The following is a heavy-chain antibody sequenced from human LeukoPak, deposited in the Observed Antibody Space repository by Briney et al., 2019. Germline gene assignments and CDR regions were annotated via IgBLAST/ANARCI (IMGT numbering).Heavy chain of an antibody. Sequence: GESLKISCKASGFSFTNYWIGWVRQMPGKGLEWMGIIYPGDSDTRYSPSFQGQVAISADKSSSTAYLQWRSLKASDTAMYYCAGHSFDTVDAFDVWGQGTIVSVSA. CDR1: GFSFTNYW. J-gene: IGHJ3*01. CDR2: IYPGDSDT. CDR3: AGHSFDTVDAFDV. V-gene: IGHV5-51*01. D-gene: IGHD2-2*02.